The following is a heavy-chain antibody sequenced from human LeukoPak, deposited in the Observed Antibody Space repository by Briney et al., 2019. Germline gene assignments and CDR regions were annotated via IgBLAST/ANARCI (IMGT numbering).Heavy chain of an antibody. CDR2: IWYDGSNK. V-gene: IGHV3-33*06. D-gene: IGHD5-18*01. CDR1: GFTFSSYG. Sequence: GGSLRLSCAASGFTFSSYGMHWVRQAPGKGLEWVAVIWYDGSNKYYADSVTGRFNISRDNSKSTLYLQMNSLRAEDTAVYYCAKDAVDTAMVTWGYYFDYWGQGTLVTVSS. CDR3: AKDAVDTAMVTWGYYFDY. J-gene: IGHJ4*02.